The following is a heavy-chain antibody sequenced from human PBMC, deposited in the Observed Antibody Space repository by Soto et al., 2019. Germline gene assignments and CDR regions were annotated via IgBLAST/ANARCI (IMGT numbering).Heavy chain of an antibody. J-gene: IGHJ4*02. CDR1: GFSLITSGVG. CDR3: AQRRRYSSSWYVGFDY. CDR2: IYWDDTK. Sequence: SGPTLVNPTQTLTLTCTFSGFSLITSGVGVGWIRQPPGKALEWLALIYWDDTKRYSPSLKSRLTITKDTSKNQVVLTMTNMDPVDTATYYCAQRRRYSSSWYVGFDYWGQGTLVTVSS. D-gene: IGHD6-13*01. V-gene: IGHV2-5*02.